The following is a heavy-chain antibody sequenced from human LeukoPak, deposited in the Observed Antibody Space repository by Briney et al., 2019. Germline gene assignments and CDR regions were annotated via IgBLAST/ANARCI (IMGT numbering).Heavy chain of an antibody. CDR2: IYYSGST. CDR1: GGSISSGGSY. Sequence: SQTLSLTCTVSGGSISSGGSYWSWIRQHPGKGLEWIGYIYYSGSTYYNPSLKSRVTISVDTSKNQFSLKLSSVTAPDTAVYYCARAGITMVRGVIIRQPYFDYWGQGTLVTVSS. J-gene: IGHJ4*02. V-gene: IGHV4-31*03. CDR3: ARAGITMVRGVIIRQPYFDY. D-gene: IGHD3-10*01.